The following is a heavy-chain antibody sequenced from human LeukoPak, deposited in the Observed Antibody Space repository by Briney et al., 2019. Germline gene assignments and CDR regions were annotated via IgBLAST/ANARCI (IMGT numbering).Heavy chain of an antibody. CDR1: GDSITTSSYY. CDR2: IYSSGYT. CDR3: ARRSVDGYLEYFDY. J-gene: IGHJ4*02. D-gene: IGHD5-24*01. Sequence: PSETLSLTCTVFGDSITTSSYYWGWIRQPPGKGLEWIATIYSSGYTFYNPSLKSRVTISVDTSKNQFSLKLNSVTAADTAVYYCARRSVDGYLEYFDYWGLGTLVTVSS. V-gene: IGHV4-39*01.